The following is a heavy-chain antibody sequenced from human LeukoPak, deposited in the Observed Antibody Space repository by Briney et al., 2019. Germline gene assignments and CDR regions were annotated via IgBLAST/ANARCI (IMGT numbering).Heavy chain of an antibody. CDR2: ISSSSSYI. CDR1: GFTFSSYS. Sequence: PGGSLRLSCAASGFTFSSYSMNWVRQAPGKGLEWVSSISSSSSYIYYADSVKGRFTISRDNSKNTLYLQMNSLRAEDTAVYYCARDGTTWPAEYFQHWGQGTLVTVSS. CDR3: ARDGTTWPAEYFQH. D-gene: IGHD1-1*01. V-gene: IGHV3-21*01. J-gene: IGHJ1*01.